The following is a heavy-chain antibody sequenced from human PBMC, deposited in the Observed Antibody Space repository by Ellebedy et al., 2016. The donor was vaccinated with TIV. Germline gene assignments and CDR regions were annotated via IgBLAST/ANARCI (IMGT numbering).Heavy chain of an antibody. V-gene: IGHV3-23*01. CDR1: GHILNNYA. CDR2: ISGSGGST. J-gene: IGHJ5*02. D-gene: IGHD1-1*01. CDR3: AKEDCNDLDP. Sequence: PGGSLRLSCAASGHILNNYAMSWVRQAPGKGLEWVSSISGSGGSTYYADSVKGRFTISRDNSKNTLYLQMNSLRAEDTAVYYCAKEDCNDLDPWGQGTLVTVSS.